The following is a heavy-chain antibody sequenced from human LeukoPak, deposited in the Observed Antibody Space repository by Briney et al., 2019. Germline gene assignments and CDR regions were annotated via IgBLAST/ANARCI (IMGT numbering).Heavy chain of an antibody. CDR3: AKDLGPMTTVTPDY. D-gene: IGHD4-17*01. CDR1: GFTFSSYA. CDR2: ISGSGGST. Sequence: GGSLRLSCAASGFTFSSYAMSWVRQAPGKGLEWVSAISGSGGSTYYADSVKGRFTISRDNSKNTLYLQMNSLRAEDTAVYYCAKDLGPMTTVTPDYWGQGTLVTVSS. J-gene: IGHJ4*02. V-gene: IGHV3-23*01.